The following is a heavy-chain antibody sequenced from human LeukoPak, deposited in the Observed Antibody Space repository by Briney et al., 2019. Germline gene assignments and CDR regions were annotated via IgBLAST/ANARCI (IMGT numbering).Heavy chain of an antibody. Sequence: GGSLRLSCAASGFTFSSYSMNWVRQAPGKGREWVASISSSSSYIYYADSVKGRFTISRDNAKNSLYLQMNSLRAEDTAVYYCARDNSITIFGVVILNWFDPWGQGTLVTVSS. V-gene: IGHV3-21*01. CDR1: GFTFSSYS. CDR3: ARDNSITIFGVVILNWFDP. CDR2: ISSSSSYI. D-gene: IGHD3-3*01. J-gene: IGHJ5*02.